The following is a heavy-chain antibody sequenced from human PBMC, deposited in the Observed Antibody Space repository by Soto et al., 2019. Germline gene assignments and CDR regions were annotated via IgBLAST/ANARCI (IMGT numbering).Heavy chain of an antibody. Sequence: QITLKESGPTLVKPTQTLTLTCTVSGFSLSTRGMGVGWIRQPPGKALEWLALIYWDDDKRYSPSLKSRLTLTKDTSKNRGVLTMTNVDPVDTGTYYCARDSSGYYGMDVWGQGTTVTVSS. CDR1: GFSLSTRGMG. D-gene: IGHD6-6*01. J-gene: IGHJ6*02. CDR2: IYWDDDK. CDR3: ARDSSGYYGMDV. V-gene: IGHV2-5*02.